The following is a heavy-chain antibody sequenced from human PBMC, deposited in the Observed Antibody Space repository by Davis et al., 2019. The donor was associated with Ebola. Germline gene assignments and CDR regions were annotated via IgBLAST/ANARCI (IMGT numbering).Heavy chain of an antibody. CDR1: GYTFTSYY. J-gene: IGHJ6*02. Sequence: ASVKVSCKASGYTFTSYYMHWVRQAPGQGLEWMGIINPSGGSTSYAQKFQGRVTMTRDTSTSTVYMELSSLRSEDTAVYYCARESGTLGYYYGMDVWGQGTTVTVSS. CDR2: INPSGGST. CDR3: ARESGTLGYYYGMDV. D-gene: IGHD3-16*01. V-gene: IGHV1-46*01.